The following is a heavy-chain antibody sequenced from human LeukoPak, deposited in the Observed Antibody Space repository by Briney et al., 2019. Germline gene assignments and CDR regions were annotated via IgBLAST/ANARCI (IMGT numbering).Heavy chain of an antibody. J-gene: IGHJ4*02. CDR3: ARGHSGWYDY. V-gene: IGHV3-23*01. Sequence: GGSLRLSCAASGFTFSSYAMSWVRQAPGKGLEWVSAISGSGGSTYYADTVKGRFTISRDNSKNTLYLQMNSLRAEDTAVYYCARGHSGWYDYWGQGTLVTVSS. D-gene: IGHD6-19*01. CDR2: ISGSGGST. CDR1: GFTFSSYA.